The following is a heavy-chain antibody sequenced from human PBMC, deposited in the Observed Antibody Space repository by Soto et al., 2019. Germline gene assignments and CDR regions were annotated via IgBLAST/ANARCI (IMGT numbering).Heavy chain of an antibody. V-gene: IGHV3-30*18. CDR3: AKDREDTAMVLGS. Sequence: QVQLVESGGGVVQPGRSLRLSCAASGFRFSLHGMHWVRQAPGKGLEWMVVISNDGNTKYYADSVKGRFTISRDNSKNTLYLQMNSLRSEDTAVYYGAKDREDTAMVLGSWGQGTLVTVSS. J-gene: IGHJ4*02. CDR2: ISNDGNTK. D-gene: IGHD5-18*01. CDR1: GFRFSLHG.